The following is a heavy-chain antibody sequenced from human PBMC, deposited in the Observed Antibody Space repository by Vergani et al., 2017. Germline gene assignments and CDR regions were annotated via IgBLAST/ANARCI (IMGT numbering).Heavy chain of an antibody. V-gene: IGHV4-61*02. CDR3: ARHESGHYDSSYYGLDG. CDR1: GESIRSGSHY. CDR2: IHTGGST. Sequence: QVKLQESGPGLLKPSQTLSLTCTVSGESIRSGSHYWSLIRQPAGKGPEWIGHIHTGGSTDLNPSFKSRVSISVDTSKNQFSLKLSSVTAADSAVYYCARHESGHYDSSYYGLDGWGQGTTVTVSS. J-gene: IGHJ6*02. D-gene: IGHD3-16*01.